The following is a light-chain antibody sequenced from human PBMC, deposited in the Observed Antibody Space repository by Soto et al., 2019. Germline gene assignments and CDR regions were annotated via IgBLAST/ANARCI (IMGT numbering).Light chain of an antibody. CDR1: SSDIGRYNY. J-gene: IGLJ7*01. CDR3: SSYTTNTRAV. V-gene: IGLV2-14*03. CDR2: DVT. Sequence: QSALTQPASVSGSPGQSIDISCTGTSSDIGRYNYVSWYQQHPGKAPKLLIYDVTGRPSGVSNRFSGSKSGNTASLTISGLQAEDEADYYCSSYTTNTRAVFGGGTQLTVL.